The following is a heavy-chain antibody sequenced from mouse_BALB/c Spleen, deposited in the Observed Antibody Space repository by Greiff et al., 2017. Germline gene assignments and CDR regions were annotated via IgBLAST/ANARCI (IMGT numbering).Heavy chain of an antibody. D-gene: IGHD2-2*01. CDR1: GFTFSSYT. CDR2: ISNGGGST. Sequence: EVKLMESGGGLVQPGGSLKLSCAASGFTFSSYTMSWVRQTPEKRLEWVAYISNGGGSTYYPDTVKGRFTISRDNAKNTLYLQMSSLKSEDTAMYYCARDYGYDGFAYWGQGTLVTVSA. V-gene: IGHV5-12-2*01. CDR3: ARDYGYDGFAY. J-gene: IGHJ3*01.